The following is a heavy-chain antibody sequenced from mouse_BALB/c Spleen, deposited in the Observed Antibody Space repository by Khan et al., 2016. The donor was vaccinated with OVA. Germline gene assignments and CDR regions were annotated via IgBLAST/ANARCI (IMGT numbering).Heavy chain of an antibody. CDR2: IYPGSGST. V-gene: IGHV1S22*01. Sequence: LQQPGSELVRPGASVKLSCKASGYTFTSYWMHWVKQRHGQGLEWLGNIYPGSGSTNYDEMFKSKGTLPVDTSSSTAYMHLSSLTSEDSAVYYGTRGGYYGKSLFAYWGQGTLVTVSA. J-gene: IGHJ3*01. CDR1: GYTFTSYW. D-gene: IGHD2-1*01. CDR3: TRGGYYGKSLFAY.